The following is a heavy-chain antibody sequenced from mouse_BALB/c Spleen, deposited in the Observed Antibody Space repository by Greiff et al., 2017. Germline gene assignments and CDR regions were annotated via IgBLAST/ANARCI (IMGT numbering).Heavy chain of an antibody. V-gene: IGHV2-5-1*01. D-gene: IGHD2-10*01. CDR1: GFSLTSYG. Sequence: QVQLQQSGPSLVQPSQSLSITCTVSGFSLTSYGVHWVRQSQGKGLEWLGVIWRGGSTDYNAAFMSRLSITKDNSKSQVFFKMNSLQADDTAIYYCAKKEGPYYGLYYYAMDYWGQGTSVTVSS. CDR2: IWRGGST. CDR3: AKKEGPYYGLYYYAMDY. J-gene: IGHJ4*01.